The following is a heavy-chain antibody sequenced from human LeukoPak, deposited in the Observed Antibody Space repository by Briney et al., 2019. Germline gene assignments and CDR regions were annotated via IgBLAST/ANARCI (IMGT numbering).Heavy chain of an antibody. CDR1: GGSFSVYY. V-gene: IGHV4-34*01. D-gene: IGHD6-13*01. CDR2: INHSGST. CDR3: ARGLIAAAGYNWFDP. Sequence: SETLSLTCAVYGGSFSVYYWSWIRQPPGKGLEWIGEINHSGSTNYNPSLKSRVTISVDTSKNQFSLKLSAVTAADMAVYYCARGLIAAAGYNWFDPWGQGTLVTVSS. J-gene: IGHJ5*02.